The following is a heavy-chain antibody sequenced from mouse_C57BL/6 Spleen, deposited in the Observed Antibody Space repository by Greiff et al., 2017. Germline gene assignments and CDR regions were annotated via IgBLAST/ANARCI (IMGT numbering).Heavy chain of an antibody. J-gene: IGHJ2*01. CDR1: GYTFTDYN. CDR2: INPNNGGT. Sequence: DVQLQESGPELVKPGASVKIPCKASGYTFTDYNMDWVKQSHGKSLEWIGDINPNNGGTIYNQKFKGKATLTVDKSSSTAYMELRSLTSEDTAVYYCARRYYDYDDYWGQGTTLTVSS. V-gene: IGHV1-18*01. CDR3: ARRYYDYDDY. D-gene: IGHD2-4*01.